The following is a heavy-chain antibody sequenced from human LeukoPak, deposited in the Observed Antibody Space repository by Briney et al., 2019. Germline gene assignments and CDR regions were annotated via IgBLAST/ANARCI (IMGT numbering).Heavy chain of an antibody. V-gene: IGHV4-30-4*08. Sequence: PSETLSLTCTVSCGSISSGDYYWSWIRQPPGKGLEWVGYIYYSGSTYYNPSLKSRVTISVDTSKNQFSLKLSSVTGADTAVYYCATRPFLGYCSSTSCYYSRNSVDYWGQGTLVTVSS. CDR3: ATRPFLGYCSSTSCYYSRNSVDY. D-gene: IGHD2-2*01. CDR2: IYYSGST. CDR1: CGSISSGDYY. J-gene: IGHJ4*02.